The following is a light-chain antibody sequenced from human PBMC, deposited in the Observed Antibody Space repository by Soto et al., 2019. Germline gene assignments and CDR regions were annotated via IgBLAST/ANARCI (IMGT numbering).Light chain of an antibody. V-gene: IGLV2-14*03. CDR1: TSDVGDYNY. CDR2: EVS. Sequence: QSALTQPASVSGSPGQSITISCTGTTSDVGDYNYVSWYQQHPGKAPKLIIYEVSNRPSGVSNRFSGSKSGNTASLTISGLQAEDEANYYCGSYTSSSTYAIFGGGTQLTVL. CDR3: GSYTSSSTYAI. J-gene: IGLJ2*01.